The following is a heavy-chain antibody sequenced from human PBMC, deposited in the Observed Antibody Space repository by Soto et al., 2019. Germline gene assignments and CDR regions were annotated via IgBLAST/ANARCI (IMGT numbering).Heavy chain of an antibody. V-gene: IGHV4-39*01. Sequence: SETLSLTCTVSGGSISSSSYYWGWIRQPPGKGLEWIGSVYYSGSTHYNPSLKSRVTISVDTSKNQLSLKLTSVTAADTAVYFCARPGGYDYTFDIWGQGTMVT. CDR2: VYYSGST. J-gene: IGHJ3*02. D-gene: IGHD5-12*01. CDR3: ARPGGYDYTFDI. CDR1: GGSISSSSYY.